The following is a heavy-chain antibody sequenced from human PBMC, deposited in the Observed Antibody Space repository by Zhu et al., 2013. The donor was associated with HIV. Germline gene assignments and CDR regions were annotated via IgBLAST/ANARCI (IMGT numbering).Heavy chain of an antibody. Sequence: EVQLLESGGGLVQPGGSLRLSCAASGFTFSSYAMSWVRQAPGKGLEWVSAISGSGGSTYYADSVKGRFTISRDNSKNTLYLQMNSLRAEDTAVYYCALHEWELLSGDVWGQGTTVTVSS. D-gene: IGHD1-26*01. CDR1: GFTFSSYA. J-gene: IGHJ6*02. V-gene: IGHV3-23*01. CDR3: ALHEWELLSGDV. CDR2: ISGSGGST.